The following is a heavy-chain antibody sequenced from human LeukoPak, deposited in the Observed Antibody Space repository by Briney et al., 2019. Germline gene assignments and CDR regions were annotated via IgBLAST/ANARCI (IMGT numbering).Heavy chain of an antibody. D-gene: IGHD1-26*01. CDR3: ARINSGSQAEGMDV. CDR2: INAGNGNT. Sequence: GASVKVSCKASGYTFTSYAMHWVRQAPGQRLEWMGWINAGNGNTKYSQKFQGRVTITRDKSTSTAYMELSSLRSEDTAVYYCARINSGSQAEGMDVWGQGTTVTVSS. CDR1: GYTFTSYA. V-gene: IGHV1-3*01. J-gene: IGHJ6*02.